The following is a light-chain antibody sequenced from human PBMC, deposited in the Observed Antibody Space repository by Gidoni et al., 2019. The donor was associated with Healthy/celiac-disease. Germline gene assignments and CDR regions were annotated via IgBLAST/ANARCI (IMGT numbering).Light chain of an antibody. Sequence: DIQMTESPSSLSASVGDRVTSTCQASQDSSNYLQWYQQTAGKAPKLLIYEASNLETVLPTRCSGSGSGTDFTSTISILQPEDIATYYCQQYDNPPYTFGQGTKLEIK. J-gene: IGKJ2*01. CDR3: QQYDNPPYT. V-gene: IGKV1-33*01. CDR2: EAS. CDR1: QDSSNY.